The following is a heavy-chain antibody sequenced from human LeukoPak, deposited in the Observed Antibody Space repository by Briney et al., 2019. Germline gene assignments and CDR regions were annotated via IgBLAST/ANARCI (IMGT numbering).Heavy chain of an antibody. CDR2: IWYDGSNK. D-gene: IGHD2-15*01. CDR3: AKLREGWPEGYYFDY. CDR1: GFTFSSYG. J-gene: IGHJ4*02. V-gene: IGHV3-30*02. Sequence: GGSLRLSCAASGFTFSSYGMHWVRQAPGKGLEWVAVIWYDGSNKYYADSVKGRFTISRDNSKNTLYLQMNSLRAEDTAVYYCAKLREGWPEGYYFDYWGQGTLVTVSS.